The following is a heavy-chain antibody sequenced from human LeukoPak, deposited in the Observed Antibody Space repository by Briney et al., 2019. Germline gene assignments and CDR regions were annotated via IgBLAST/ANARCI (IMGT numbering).Heavy chain of an antibody. D-gene: IGHD1-7*01. CDR2: ISDSGGRT. Sequence: PGGSLRLSCAVSGITLSNYGMSWGRQAPRKGLEWGAGISDSGGRTIYADSVKGRFTISRDNSKNTLYLQMNSLRAEDTAVYYCANPGITGTTDFDYWGQGTLVTVSS. V-gene: IGHV3-23*01. J-gene: IGHJ4*02. CDR3: ANPGITGTTDFDY. CDR1: GITLSNYG.